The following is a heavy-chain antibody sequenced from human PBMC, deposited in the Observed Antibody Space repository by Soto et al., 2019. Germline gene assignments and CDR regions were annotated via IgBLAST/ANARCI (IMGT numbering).Heavy chain of an antibody. CDR2: INPNSGGT. J-gene: IGHJ6*02. D-gene: IGHD3-22*01. V-gene: IGHV1-2*04. CDR3: ARDQVHYYDSSGYYYHYYGMDV. Sequence: ASVKVSCKASGYTFTGYYMHWVRQAPGQGLEWMGWINPNSGGTNYAQKFQGWVTMTRDTSISTAYMELSRLRSDDTAVYYCARDQVHYYDSSGYYYHYYGMDVWG. CDR1: GYTFTGYY.